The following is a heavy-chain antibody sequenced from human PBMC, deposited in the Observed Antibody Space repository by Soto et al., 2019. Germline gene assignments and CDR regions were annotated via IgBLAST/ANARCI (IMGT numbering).Heavy chain of an antibody. J-gene: IGHJ5*02. D-gene: IGHD2-15*01. Sequence: TLSLTCTVSGCSISSGGYYWSWIRQHPGKGLEWIGYIYYSGSTYYNPSLKSRVTISVDTSKNQFSLKLSSVTAADTAVYYCARQVVATDNWFDTWGQGTLVTSPQ. CDR3: ARQVVATDNWFDT. CDR1: GCSISSGGYY. CDR2: IYYSGST. V-gene: IGHV4-31*03.